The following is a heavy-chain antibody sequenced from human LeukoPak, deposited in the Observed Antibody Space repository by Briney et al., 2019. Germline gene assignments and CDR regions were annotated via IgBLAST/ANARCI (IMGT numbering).Heavy chain of an antibody. CDR3: ARGPIIAGSNPFFDY. J-gene: IGHJ4*02. CDR2: IIPIFGTA. V-gene: IGHV1-69*01. CDR1: GGTFSSYA. Sequence: GSSVKVSCKASGGTFSSYAISWVRQAPGQGLEWMGGIIPIFGTANYAQKFQGRVTITADESTSTAYMELSSLRSEDTAVYYCARGPIIAGSNPFFDYWGQGTLVTVSS. D-gene: IGHD1-26*01.